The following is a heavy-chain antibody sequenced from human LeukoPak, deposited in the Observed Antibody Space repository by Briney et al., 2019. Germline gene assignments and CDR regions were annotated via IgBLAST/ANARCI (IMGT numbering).Heavy chain of an antibody. J-gene: IGHJ4*02. D-gene: IGHD5-12*01. CDR2: ITSSGDDI. V-gene: IGHV3-11*01. CDR1: GLTFSDYY. Sequence: PGGSLRLSCAASGLTFSDYYMSWIRQAPGKGLEWVAYITSSGDDIYYADSVKGRFTIPRDNAKNALFLRMSSLRVEDTATYYCASDIVATSGDFWSQGTLVSVSS. CDR3: ASDIVATSGDF.